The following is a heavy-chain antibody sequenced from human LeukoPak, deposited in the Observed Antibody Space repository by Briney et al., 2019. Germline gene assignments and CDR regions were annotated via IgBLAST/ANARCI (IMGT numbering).Heavy chain of an antibody. D-gene: IGHD3-22*01. Sequence: PSETLSLTCAVSGYSITTSFYWGWIRPPPGKGLEWIGIIHHSGYTYYNPSLKSRVTMSLNTSKNQFSLHLSSVTAADTALYYCAGASNSGYYYFDYWGQGTLVTVSS. CDR1: GYSITTSFY. CDR3: AGASNSGYYYFDY. CDR2: IHHSGYT. V-gene: IGHV4-38-2*01. J-gene: IGHJ4*02.